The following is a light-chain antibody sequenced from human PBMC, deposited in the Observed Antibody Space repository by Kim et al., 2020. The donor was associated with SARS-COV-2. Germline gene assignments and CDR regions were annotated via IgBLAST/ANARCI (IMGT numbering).Light chain of an antibody. CDR2: YDS. V-gene: IGLV3-21*04. Sequence: APGKPARITCGGNNSGSKSVHWYQQKPGQAPVLVIYYDSDRPSGIPERFSGSNSGNTATLTISRVEAGDEADYYCQVWDSSSDHWVFGGGTQLTVL. CDR3: QVWDSSSDHWV. CDR1: NSGSKS. J-gene: IGLJ3*02.